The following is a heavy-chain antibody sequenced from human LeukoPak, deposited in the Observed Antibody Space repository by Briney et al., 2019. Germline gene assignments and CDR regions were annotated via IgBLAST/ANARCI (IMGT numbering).Heavy chain of an antibody. D-gene: IGHD3-3*01. CDR1: GFTFSSYG. CDR2: IRYDGSNK. V-gene: IGHV3-30*02. CDR3: ARDHIDPANDFWSGYYSDYYYMDV. J-gene: IGHJ6*03. Sequence: GGSLRLSCAASGFTFSSYGMHWVRQAPGKGLEWVAFIRYDGSNKYYADSVKGRFTISRDNSKNTLYLQMNSLRAEDTAVYYCARDHIDPANDFWSGYYSDYYYMDVWGKGTTVTVSS.